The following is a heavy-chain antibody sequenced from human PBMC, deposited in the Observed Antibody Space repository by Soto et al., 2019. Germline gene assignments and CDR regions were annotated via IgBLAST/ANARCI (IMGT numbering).Heavy chain of an antibody. D-gene: IGHD3-9*01. CDR2: ISTFNGKT. CDR3: ARLLTERATFREDAFDL. V-gene: IGHV1-18*01. J-gene: IGHJ3*01. Sequence: QVQLVQSGGDVKTPGASVKVSCTTFRYTFTSHGIAWVRQAPGQGLEWMGWISTFNGKTDYAQKFQGRVTMTADTPTSPGHMELRSLRSDDTAVYYCARLLTERATFREDAFDLWGQGTKVTVSS. CDR1: RYTFTSHG.